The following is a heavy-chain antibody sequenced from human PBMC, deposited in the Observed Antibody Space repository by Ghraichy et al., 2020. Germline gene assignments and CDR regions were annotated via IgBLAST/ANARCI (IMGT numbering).Heavy chain of an antibody. D-gene: IGHD6-19*01. Sequence: LSLTCIASGLMFSPNTMNWVRQAPGKGLEWVSSISSSTRYIYYADSVKGRFTISRDNAQNSLYLQMNSLRAEDTAVYYCSRGGGAGTPVLYHMDVWGLGTMVTVSS. CDR2: ISSSTRYI. CDR3: SRGGGAGTPVLYHMDV. CDR1: GLMFSPNT. J-gene: IGHJ6*02. V-gene: IGHV3-21*01.